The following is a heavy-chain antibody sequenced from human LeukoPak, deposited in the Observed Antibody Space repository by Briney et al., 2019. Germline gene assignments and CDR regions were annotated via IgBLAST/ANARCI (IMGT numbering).Heavy chain of an antibody. CDR2: IRYDGSNK. V-gene: IGHV3-30*02. Sequence: PGGSLRLSCAASGFTFSSYGMHWVRQAPGKGLEWVAFIRYDGSNKYYADSVKGRFTISRDNSKNTLYLQVNSLRAEDTAVYYCAKEKGRYYNWFDPWGQGTLVTVSS. CDR1: GFTFSSYG. D-gene: IGHD1-26*01. CDR3: AKEKGRYYNWFDP. J-gene: IGHJ5*02.